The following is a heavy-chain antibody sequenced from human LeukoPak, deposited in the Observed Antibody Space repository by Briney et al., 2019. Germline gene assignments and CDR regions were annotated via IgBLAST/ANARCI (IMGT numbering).Heavy chain of an antibody. CDR1: GFTFDDYA. J-gene: IGHJ4*02. CDR2: ISRYGGST. Sequence: GGSLRLSCAASGFTFDDYAMHWVRQAPGKGLEWVSLISRYGGSTYYADSVKGRFTISRDNSKNSLYLQMNSLRTEDTALYYCAKVLGYYDSSGYYQEGGFDYWGQGTLVTVSS. CDR3: AKVLGYYDSSGYYQEGGFDY. V-gene: IGHV3-43*02. D-gene: IGHD3-22*01.